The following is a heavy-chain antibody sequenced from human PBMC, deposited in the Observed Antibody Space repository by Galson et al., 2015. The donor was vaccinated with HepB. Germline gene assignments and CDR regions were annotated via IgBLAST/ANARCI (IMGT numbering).Heavy chain of an antibody. CDR2: ISYDEKNE. D-gene: IGHD1-1*01. Sequence: SLRLSCAASGFTFDSYAMHWVRQAPGKGLEWVAVISYDEKNEYYADSVKGRFTISRDNSKNTLYLEVNSPRAEDTGVYYCARETGRDFDYWGQGTLVTVSS. V-gene: IGHV3-30*04. CDR3: ARETGRDFDY. CDR1: GFTFDSYA. J-gene: IGHJ4*02.